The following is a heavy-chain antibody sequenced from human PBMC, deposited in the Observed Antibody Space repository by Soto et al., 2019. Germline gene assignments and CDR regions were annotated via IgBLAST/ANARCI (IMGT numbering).Heavy chain of an antibody. CDR1: GGSISSYY. D-gene: IGHD3-10*01. Sequence: SETLSLTCTVSGGSISSYYWSWIRQPPGKGLEWIGYIYYSGSTNYNPSLKSRVTISVDTSKNQFSLKLSSVTAADTAVYYCARLSAHGVINGDYFDYWGQGTLVTVSS. CDR3: ARLSAHGVINGDYFDY. V-gene: IGHV4-59*08. CDR2: IYYSGST. J-gene: IGHJ4*02.